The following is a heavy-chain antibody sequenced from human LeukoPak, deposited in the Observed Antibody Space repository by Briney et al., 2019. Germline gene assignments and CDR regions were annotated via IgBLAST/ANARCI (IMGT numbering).Heavy chain of an antibody. CDR1: GFTLLTSW. CDR3: ARVGTTYFFDY. Sequence: PGGSLRLSCAASGFTLLTSWMSWVRQAPGRGLEWVANIKEDGSEKYYVDSVKGRFTISRDNAKNSLYLQMNSLRAEDTAIYYCARVGTTYFFDYWGQGTLVTVSS. D-gene: IGHD1-7*01. J-gene: IGHJ4*02. CDR2: IKEDGSEK. V-gene: IGHV3-7*03.